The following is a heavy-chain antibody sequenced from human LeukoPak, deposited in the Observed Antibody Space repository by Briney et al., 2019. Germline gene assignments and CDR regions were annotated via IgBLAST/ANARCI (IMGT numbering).Heavy chain of an antibody. CDR1: GFTVSSNY. V-gene: IGHV3-53*01. CDR2: IYSGGST. J-gene: IGHJ4*02. CDR3: ATSDGGSFDY. D-gene: IGHD4-23*01. Sequence: GGSLRLSCAASGFTVSSNYMSWVRQAPGKGLEWVSVIYSGGSTYYADSVKGRFTISRDNSKNTLYLQMHSLRAENTAVYYCATSDGGSFDYWGQGTLVTVSS.